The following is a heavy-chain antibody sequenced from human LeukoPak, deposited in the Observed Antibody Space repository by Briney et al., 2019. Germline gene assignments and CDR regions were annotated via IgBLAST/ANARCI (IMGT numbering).Heavy chain of an antibody. CDR3: ARYFDWLLRENYYYYYMDV. D-gene: IGHD3-9*01. Sequence: GGSLRLSCAASGFTFSSYSMNWVRQAPGKGLEWVSSIGSSSSYIYYADSVKGRFTISRDNAKNSLYLQMNSLRAEDTAVYYCARYFDWLLRENYYYYYMDVWGKGTTVTVSS. CDR2: IGSSSSYI. J-gene: IGHJ6*03. V-gene: IGHV3-21*01. CDR1: GFTFSSYS.